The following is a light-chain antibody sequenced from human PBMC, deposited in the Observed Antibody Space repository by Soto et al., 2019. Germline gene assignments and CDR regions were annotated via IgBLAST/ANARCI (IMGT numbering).Light chain of an antibody. CDR3: SSYAGSKLYV. CDR2: EVS. Sequence: QSVLTQPPSASGSPGQSVTISCTGTSSDVGIYNYVSWYQQHPGKAPKLMIYEVSKRPSGVPDRFSGSKSGNTASLTVSGLQAEDEADYYCSSYAGSKLYVFGTGTKVTVL. V-gene: IGLV2-8*01. J-gene: IGLJ1*01. CDR1: SSDVGIYNY.